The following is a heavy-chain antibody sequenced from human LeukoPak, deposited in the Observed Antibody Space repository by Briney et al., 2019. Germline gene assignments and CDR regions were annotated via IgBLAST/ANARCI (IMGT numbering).Heavy chain of an antibody. CDR1: GGSISSYY. D-gene: IGHD4-23*01. J-gene: IGHJ4*02. V-gene: IGHV4-4*08. CDR2: IYTSGST. CDR3: ARVDYGGDSGHFDY. Sequence: SETLSLTCTVSGGSISSYYWSWIRQPPGKGLEWIGYIYTSGSTNYNPSLKSRVTMSVDTSKNQFSLKLSSVTAADTAVYYCARVDYGGDSGHFDYWGQGTLVTVSS.